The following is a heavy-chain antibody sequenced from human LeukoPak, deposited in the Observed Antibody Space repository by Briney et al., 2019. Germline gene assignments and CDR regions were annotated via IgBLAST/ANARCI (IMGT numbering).Heavy chain of an antibody. D-gene: IGHD1-1*01. Sequence: PGGSLRLSCAASGFTFSSYGMHWVRQAPGKGLEWVAFIRYDGSNKYYADSVKGRFTISRDNSKNTLYLQMNSLRVEDTAVYYCARCTTGRTFGSLREIKRSREIDYWGQGPLVTVSS. J-gene: IGHJ4*02. CDR2: IRYDGSNK. V-gene: IGHV3-30*02. CDR1: GFTFSSYG. CDR3: ARCTTGRTFGSLREIKRSREIDY.